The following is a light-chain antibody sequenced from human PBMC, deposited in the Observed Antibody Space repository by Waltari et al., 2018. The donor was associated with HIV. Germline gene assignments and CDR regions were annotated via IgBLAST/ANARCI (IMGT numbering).Light chain of an antibody. CDR3: SSYTRSSTHVV. CDR2: EVS. J-gene: IGLJ2*01. Sequence: QSALTPPASVSGSPGQSITISCPGPSTDVGGYHYVSWYQQHPGKAPKLMIYEVSNRPSGVSNRFSGSKSGNTASLTISGLQAEDEADYYCSSYTRSSTHVVFGGGTKLTVL. V-gene: IGLV2-14*01. CDR1: STDVGGYHY.